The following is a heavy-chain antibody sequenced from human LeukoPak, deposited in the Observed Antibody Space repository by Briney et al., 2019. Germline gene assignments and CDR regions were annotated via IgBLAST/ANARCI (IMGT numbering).Heavy chain of an antibody. V-gene: IGHV4-59*01. CDR2: IYYSGST. D-gene: IGHD3-10*01. CDR3: ARVLPAVRGVYFDY. Sequence: SETLSLTCTVSGGSISSYYWSWIRQPPGKGLEWIGYIYYSGSTNYNPSLKSRVTVSVDTSKNQFSLKLSSVTAADTAVYYCARVLPAVRGVYFDYWGQGTLVTVSS. J-gene: IGHJ4*02. CDR1: GGSISSYY.